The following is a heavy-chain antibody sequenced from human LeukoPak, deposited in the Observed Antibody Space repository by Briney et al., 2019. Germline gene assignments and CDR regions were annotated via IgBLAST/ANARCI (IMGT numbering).Heavy chain of an antibody. Sequence: SETLSLTCTVSGASISNHYWSWIRQPPGKGLEWIGYIFYSGSTNYNPSLKSRVTVSVDTSKNQCSLKLNSVTAADTAIYYCARDRGSLYYFDYWGQGTLVTVSS. CDR2: IFYSGST. V-gene: IGHV4-59*11. J-gene: IGHJ4*02. CDR3: ARDRGSLYYFDY. D-gene: IGHD3-10*01. CDR1: GASISNHY.